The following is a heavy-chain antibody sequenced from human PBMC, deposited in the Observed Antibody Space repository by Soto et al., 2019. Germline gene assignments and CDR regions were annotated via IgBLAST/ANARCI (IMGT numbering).Heavy chain of an antibody. Sequence: EVQLVESGGGLVKPGGSLRLSCAASGFIFSTYSMNWVRQAPGKGLEWVSSISSRGSDKHYADSVKGRFTISRDNAKTSLYLQMNRMRAEDTAGYYCAREGFSNYNNYYFDYSGQGTLVTVSS. V-gene: IGHV3-21*01. D-gene: IGHD4-4*01. CDR3: AREGFSNYNNYYFDY. CDR2: ISSRGSDK. CDR1: GFIFSTYS. J-gene: IGHJ4*02.